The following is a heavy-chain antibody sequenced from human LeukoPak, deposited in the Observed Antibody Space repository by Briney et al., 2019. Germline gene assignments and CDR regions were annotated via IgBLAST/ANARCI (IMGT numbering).Heavy chain of an antibody. J-gene: IGHJ4*02. CDR2: ISDSGGST. V-gene: IGHV3-23*01. D-gene: IGHD4-11*01. CDR3: AKVFTRVTTRSALDY. Sequence: PGGSLRLSCAASGFTFSSHAMSWVRQAPGKGLEWVSAISDSGGSTYYADSVKGRFTISRDNSKNTLYLQMNSLRAEDTAVYYCAKVFTRVTTRSALDYWGQGTLVTVSS. CDR1: GFTFSSHA.